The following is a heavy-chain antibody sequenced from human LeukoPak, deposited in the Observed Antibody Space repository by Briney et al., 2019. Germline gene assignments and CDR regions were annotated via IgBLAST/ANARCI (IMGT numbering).Heavy chain of an antibody. CDR2: ISGSGGST. J-gene: IGHJ4*02. CDR3: AAMTSVTTGDY. V-gene: IGHV3-23*01. D-gene: IGHD4-11*01. Sequence: GGSLRLSCAASGFTFSSYAMRSVRQAPGKGLEWVSAISGSGGSTYYADSVKGRFPISRDNYKNTLYLQMNSLRAEATAVYYCAAMTSVTTGDYWGQGTLVTVSS. CDR1: GFTFSSYA.